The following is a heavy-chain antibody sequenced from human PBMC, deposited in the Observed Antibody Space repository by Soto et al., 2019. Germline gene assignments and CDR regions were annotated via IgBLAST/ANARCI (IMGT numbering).Heavy chain of an antibody. CDR1: GYTFTTFG. V-gene: IGHV1-18*01. D-gene: IGHD2-15*01. Sequence: QVQVVQSGAEVKKPGASVKVACKASGYTFTTFGMSWVRQAPGQGLEWMGWISADNGDPNSAQKFQDRVTMTTDTSTNTAYMELRSLTSDDTAVYYCARCYCSAGSCFTCWHFDLWGRGTLVTVSS. CDR2: ISADNGDP. J-gene: IGHJ2*01. CDR3: ARCYCSAGSCFTCWHFDL.